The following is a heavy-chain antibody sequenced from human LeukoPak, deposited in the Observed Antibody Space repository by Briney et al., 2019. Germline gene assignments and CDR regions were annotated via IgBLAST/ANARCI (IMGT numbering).Heavy chain of an antibody. J-gene: IGHJ4*02. CDR1: GFTFSSYG. V-gene: IGHV3-30*02. Sequence: PGGSLRLSCAASGFTFSSYGMYWVRQAPGKGLEWVAFIRYDGSNKYYADSVKGRFTISRDNSKNTLYLQMNSLRAEDTAVYYCAKPFSGYSYGYFPSFDYWGQGTLVTDSS. CDR2: IRYDGSNK. D-gene: IGHD5-18*01. CDR3: AKPFSGYSYGYFPSFDY.